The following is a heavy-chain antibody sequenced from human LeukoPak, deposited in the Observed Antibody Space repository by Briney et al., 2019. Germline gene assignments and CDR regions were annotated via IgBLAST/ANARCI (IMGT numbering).Heavy chain of an antibody. CDR2: SGST. CDR1: SGSFDTYY. J-gene: IGHJ6*02. Sequence: PSETLSHTCTVSSGSFDTYYWTWIRQPPGKGLEWLGYSGSTKYNPSLKDRLTISTDTSKRHFSLTLSSVTDADTAVYYCARTTRHYYGSGRNLTPWPAGLDVWGQGITVTVS. CDR3: ARTTRHYYGSGRNLTPWPAGLDV. V-gene: IGHV4-59*01. D-gene: IGHD3-10*01.